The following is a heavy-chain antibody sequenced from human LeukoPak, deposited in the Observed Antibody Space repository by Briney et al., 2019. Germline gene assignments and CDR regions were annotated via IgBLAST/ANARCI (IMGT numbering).Heavy chain of an antibody. Sequence: LRLSCVAXEFTFXXYTMNWVRQAPGKGLEWVSSISSRSTYIYYADSVTGRFTISRDNAKNSLYLQMNSLRAEDTAVYYCASDRSHVDYWGQGTLVTVSS. CDR2: ISSRSTYI. V-gene: IGHV3-21*01. J-gene: IGHJ4*02. CDR3: ASDRSHVDY. CDR1: EFTFXXYT.